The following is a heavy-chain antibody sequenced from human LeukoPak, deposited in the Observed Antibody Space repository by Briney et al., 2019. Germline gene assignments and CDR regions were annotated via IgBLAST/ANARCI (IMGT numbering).Heavy chain of an antibody. J-gene: IGHJ4*02. Sequence: SVKVSCKASGYTFTGYYMHWVRQAPGQGLEWMGGIIPIFGTSNYAQKFQGRVTITADESTSTAYMELSSLRSEDTAVYYCARYYSGWYYFDYWGQGTLVTVSS. CDR3: ARYYSGWYYFDY. V-gene: IGHV1-69*13. D-gene: IGHD6-19*01. CDR1: GYTFTGYY. CDR2: IIPIFGTS.